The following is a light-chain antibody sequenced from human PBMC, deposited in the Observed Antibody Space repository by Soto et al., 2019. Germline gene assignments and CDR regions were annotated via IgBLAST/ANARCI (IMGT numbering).Light chain of an antibody. V-gene: IGKV3-11*01. Sequence: EVVLTQSPVTLSLSLGERATLSCRASQSVSSQLAWYQQKRGQAPRLLIYDASNRATGVPARFSGSGSGTDFTLTISSLEPEDFAVYYCQQRSNWPPITFGGGTKVEIK. CDR3: QQRSNWPPIT. J-gene: IGKJ4*01. CDR1: QSVSSQ. CDR2: DAS.